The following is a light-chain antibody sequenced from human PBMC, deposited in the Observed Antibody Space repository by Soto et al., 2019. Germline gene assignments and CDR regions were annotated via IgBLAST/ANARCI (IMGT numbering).Light chain of an antibody. CDR2: DVS. CDR1: RSDVGGYHY. Sequence: QSVLTQPASVSGSPGQSITISCTGTRSDVGGYHYVSWYQQHPGKAPKLMIYDVSTRPSGVSNRFSGSKSGNTASLTISGLQAEDEADYYCSSYTSSRTYVVFGGGTKLTVL. CDR3: SSYTSSRTYVV. V-gene: IGLV2-14*01. J-gene: IGLJ2*01.